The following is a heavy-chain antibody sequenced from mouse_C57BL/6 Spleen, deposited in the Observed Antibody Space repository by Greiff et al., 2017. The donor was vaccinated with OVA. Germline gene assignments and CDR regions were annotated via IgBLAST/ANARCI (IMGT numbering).Heavy chain of an antibody. CDR1: GYTFTDYY. V-gene: IGHV1-26*01. D-gene: IGHD1-1*01. CDR2: INPNNGGT. J-gene: IGHJ1*03. Sequence: EVQLQQSGPELVKPGASVKISCKASGYTFTDYYMNWVKQSNGKSLEWIGDINPNNGGTSYNQKFKGKATLTVDKSSSTAYMELRSLTSEDSAVYYCATYYYGSSVWYFDVWGTGTTVTVSS. CDR3: ATYYYGSSVWYFDV.